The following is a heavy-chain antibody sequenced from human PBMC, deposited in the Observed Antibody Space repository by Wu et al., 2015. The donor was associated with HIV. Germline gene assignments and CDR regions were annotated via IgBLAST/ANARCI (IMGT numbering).Heavy chain of an antibody. CDR3: ARNPGNIVVVPAAFIDY. CDR1: GYAFKTYG. V-gene: IGHV1-18*01. D-gene: IGHD2-2*01. J-gene: IGHJ4*02. CDR2: ISGYNGNT. Sequence: QVQLVQSGAEVKKSGASLKVSCKASGYAFKTYGISWLRQAPGQGLEWMGWISGYNGNTNYAQNLQGRVTMTTDTSSSTVYMELRSLRSDDTAVYYCARNPGNIVVVPAAFIDYWGQGTLVTVSS.